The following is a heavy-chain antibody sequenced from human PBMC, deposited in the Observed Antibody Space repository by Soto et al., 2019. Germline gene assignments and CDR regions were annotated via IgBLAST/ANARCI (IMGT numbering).Heavy chain of an antibody. D-gene: IGHD6-19*01. CDR3: ARGGIGQWLVTHYGMDV. CDR2: INPNSGGT. V-gene: IGHV1-2*02. CDR1: GYTFTGYY. J-gene: IGHJ6*02. Sequence: GASVKVSCKASGYTFTGYYMHWVRQAPGQGLEWMGWINPNSGGTNHAQKFQGRVTMTRDTSISTAYMELSRLRSDDTAVYYCARGGIGQWLVTHYGMDVWGQGTTVTVSS.